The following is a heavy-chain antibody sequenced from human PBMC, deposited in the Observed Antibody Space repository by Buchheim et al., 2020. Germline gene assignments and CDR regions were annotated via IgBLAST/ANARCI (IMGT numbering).Heavy chain of an antibody. J-gene: IGHJ4*02. CDR3: AKDWSLYSSSSNY. V-gene: IGHV3-30*18. CDR2: ISYDGSNK. D-gene: IGHD6-6*01. Sequence: QVQLVESGGGVVQPGRSLRLSCAASGFTFSSYGMHWFRQAPGKGLEWVAVISYDGSNKYYADSVKGRFTISRDNSKNTLYLQMNSLRAEDTAVYYCAKDWSLYSSSSNYWGKGTL. CDR1: GFTFSSYG.